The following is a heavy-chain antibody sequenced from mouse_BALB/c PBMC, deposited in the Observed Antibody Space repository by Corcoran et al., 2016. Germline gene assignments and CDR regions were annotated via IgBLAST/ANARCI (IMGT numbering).Heavy chain of an antibody. CDR2: INTYTGEP. J-gene: IGHJ3*01. V-gene: IGHV9-3-1*01. CDR3: ASDPSWFAY. CDR1: GYTFTNYG. Sequence: QIQLVQSGPELKKPGETVKISCKASGYTFTNYGMNWVKQAPGKGLKWMGWINTYTGEPTYADDFKGRFAFSLETSASTAYLQINSLKNEDTATYFCASDPSWFAYWGQWTLVTVSA.